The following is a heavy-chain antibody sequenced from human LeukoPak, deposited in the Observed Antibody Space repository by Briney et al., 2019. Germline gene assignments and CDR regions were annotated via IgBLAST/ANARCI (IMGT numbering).Heavy chain of an antibody. Sequence: GASVKVSCKASGYTFTSYGISWVRQAPGQGLQWMGWISTDNGDTNFAQKFLGRVTMTRNTSISTAYMELSSLRSEDTAVYYCARTEAGYYDILTGNPVREEKDWYFDLWGRGTLVTVSS. CDR3: ARTEAGYYDILTGNPVREEKDWYFDL. CDR1: GYTFTSYG. J-gene: IGHJ2*01. CDR2: ISTDNGDT. D-gene: IGHD3-9*01. V-gene: IGHV1-18*01.